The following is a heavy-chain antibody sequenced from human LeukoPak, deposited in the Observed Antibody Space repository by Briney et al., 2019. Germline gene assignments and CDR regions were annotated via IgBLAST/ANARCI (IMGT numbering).Heavy chain of an antibody. J-gene: IGHJ4*02. Sequence: SETLSLTCAVYGGSFSGYYWSWIRRPPGKGLEWIGEINHSGSTNYNPSLKSRVTISVDTSKNQFSLKLSSVTAADTAVYYCARGGDPEADYWGQGTLVTVSS. CDR2: INHSGST. D-gene: IGHD3-16*01. CDR3: ARGGDPEADY. CDR1: GGSFSGYY. V-gene: IGHV4-34*01.